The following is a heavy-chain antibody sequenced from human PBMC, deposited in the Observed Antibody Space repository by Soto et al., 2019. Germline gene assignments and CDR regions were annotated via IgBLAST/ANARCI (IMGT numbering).Heavy chain of an antibody. Sequence: SETLSLTCTVSGGSISSGGYSWRWNRQPPGKGLEWIGYIYHSGSTYYNPSLKSRVTISVDRSKNQFSLKVTSVTAADTAVYYCARDHDSWGQGTLVTVS. J-gene: IGHJ4*02. CDR3: ARDHDS. V-gene: IGHV4-30-2*01. CDR1: GGSISSGGYS. CDR2: IYHSGST.